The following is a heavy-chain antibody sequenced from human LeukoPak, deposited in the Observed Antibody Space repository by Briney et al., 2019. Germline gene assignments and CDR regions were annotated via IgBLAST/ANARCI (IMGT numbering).Heavy chain of an antibody. CDR2: VGTAGDT. J-gene: IGHJ4*02. D-gene: IGHD1-26*01. CDR1: GFTFSTYD. V-gene: IGHV3-13*01. CDR3: AKDIGGSYGHFDY. Sequence: GGSLRLSYAASGFTFSTYDMHWVRQGAGKGLEWVSAVGTAGDTYYSGSVKGRFTISRDNAKNSLYLQMNSLRAEDTALYYCAKDIGGSYGHFDYWGQGTLVTVSS.